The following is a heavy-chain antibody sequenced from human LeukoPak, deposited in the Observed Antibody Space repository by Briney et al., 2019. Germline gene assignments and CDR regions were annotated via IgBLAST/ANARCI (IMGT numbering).Heavy chain of an antibody. CDR1: GYTFTSYG. Sequence: GASVKVSCKASGYTFTSYGISWVRQAPGQGLEWMGWINPNSGGTNYAQKFQGRVTMTRDTSISTAYMELSRLRSDDTAVYYCARARVGSSTSWYPFEYWGQGTLVTVSS. CDR3: ARARVGSSTSWYPFEY. V-gene: IGHV1-2*02. CDR2: INPNSGGT. D-gene: IGHD2-2*01. J-gene: IGHJ4*02.